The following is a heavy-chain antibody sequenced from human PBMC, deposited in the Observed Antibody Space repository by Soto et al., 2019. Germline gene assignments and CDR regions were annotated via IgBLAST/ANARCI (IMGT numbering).Heavy chain of an antibody. D-gene: IGHD5-18*01. CDR1: GFTFDDYA. CDR3: AKGPFVDTAMDDAFDI. V-gene: IGHV3-9*01. J-gene: IGHJ3*02. Sequence: GGSLRLSCAASGFTFDDYAMHWVRQAPGKGLEWVSGISWNSGSIGYADSVKGRFTISRDNAKNSLYLQMNSLRAEDTALYYCAKGPFVDTAMDDAFDIWGQGTMVTVSS. CDR2: ISWNSGSI.